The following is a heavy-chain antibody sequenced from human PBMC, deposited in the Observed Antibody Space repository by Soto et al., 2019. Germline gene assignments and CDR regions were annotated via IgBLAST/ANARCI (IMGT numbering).Heavy chain of an antibody. CDR1: GFTFSSYA. D-gene: IGHD5-18*01. Sequence: QVQLVESGGGVVQPGRSLRLSCAASGFTFSSYAMHWVRQAPGKGLEWVAVISYDGSNKYYADSVKGRFTISRDNSQNTRYLQMNSLRAEDTAVYYCARDPLWGTAMVLWYFDLWGRGTLVTVSS. J-gene: IGHJ2*01. CDR2: ISYDGSNK. CDR3: ARDPLWGTAMVLWYFDL. V-gene: IGHV3-30-3*01.